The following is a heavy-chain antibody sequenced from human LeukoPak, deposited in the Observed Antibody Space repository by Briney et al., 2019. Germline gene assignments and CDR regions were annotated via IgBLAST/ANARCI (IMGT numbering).Heavy chain of an antibody. V-gene: IGHV4-30-2*01. CDR3: ARDRGVIAPNYYYYGMDV. CDR2: IYHSGST. Sequence: SETLPLTCAVSGGSISSGGYSWSWIRQPPGKGLEWIGYIYHSGSTYYNPSLKSRVTISVDRSKNQFSLKLSSVTAADTAVYYGARDRGVIAPNYYYYGMDVWGQGTTVTVSS. CDR1: GGSISSGGYS. D-gene: IGHD3-10*01. J-gene: IGHJ6*02.